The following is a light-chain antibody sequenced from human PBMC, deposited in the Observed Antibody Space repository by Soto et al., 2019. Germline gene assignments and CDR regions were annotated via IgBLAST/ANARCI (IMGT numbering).Light chain of an antibody. V-gene: IGKV1-9*01. CDR2: AAS. CDR1: QGINDY. J-gene: IGKJ4*01. CDR3: QQVNVYPLT. Sequence: DIQLTQSPSFLSASVGDRVTITCRASQGINDYLAWYQQKPGKAPKLLIYAASTLQSEVPSRFSGSASGTEFTLTISSLQPEDFATYYCQQVNVYPLTCGGGTKVEIK.